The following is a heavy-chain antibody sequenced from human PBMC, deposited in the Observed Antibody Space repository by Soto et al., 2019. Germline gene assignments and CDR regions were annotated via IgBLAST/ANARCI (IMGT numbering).Heavy chain of an antibody. CDR2: FDPEGGEV. V-gene: IGHV1-24*01. CDR3: AKVNYYDSSGLDY. D-gene: IGHD3-22*01. CDR1: GHTLTEFS. Sequence: ASVKVSCKISGHTLTEFSIHWVRQAPGKGLEWMGGFDPEGGEVIYAQKWHGRVTVTEDTVTDTAYTELNSLRAEDTAVYYCAKVNYYDSSGLDYWGQGTLVTVSS. J-gene: IGHJ4*02.